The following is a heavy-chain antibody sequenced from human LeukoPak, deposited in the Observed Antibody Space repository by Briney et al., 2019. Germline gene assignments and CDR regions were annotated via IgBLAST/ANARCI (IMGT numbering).Heavy chain of an antibody. CDR2: ISGSGGST. J-gene: IGHJ5*02. V-gene: IGHV3-23*01. D-gene: IGHD6-13*01. CDR3: ARSGYSSRSHSGP. Sequence: PGGSLRLSCAASGFIFSSYAMSWVRQAPGKGLEWVSAISGSGGSTYYADSVKGRFTISRDNSKNTLYLQMDSLRAEDTALYYCARSGYSSRSHSGPWGQGTMVTVSS. CDR1: GFIFSSYA.